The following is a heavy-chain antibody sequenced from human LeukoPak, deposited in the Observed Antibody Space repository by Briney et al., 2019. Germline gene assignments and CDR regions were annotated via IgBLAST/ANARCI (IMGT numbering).Heavy chain of an antibody. CDR2: IYYSGST. CDR3: ARALGGYYGSGSYPTGYFDY. CDR1: GGSISSGGYY. J-gene: IGHJ4*02. V-gene: IGHV4-31*03. D-gene: IGHD3-10*01. Sequence: PSETLSLTCTVSGGSISSGGYYWSWIRQHPGKGLEWIGYIYYSGSTYYNPSLKSRVTISVDTSKNQFSLKLSSVTAADTAVYYCARALGGYYGSGSYPTGYFDYWGQGTLVTVSS.